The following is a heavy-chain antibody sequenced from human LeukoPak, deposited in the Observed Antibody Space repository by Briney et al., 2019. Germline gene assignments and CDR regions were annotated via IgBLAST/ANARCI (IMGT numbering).Heavy chain of an antibody. CDR1: GGTFSSYA. J-gene: IGHJ4*02. CDR3: ARDGAIAVAGESFDY. Sequence: ASVKVSCKASGGTFSSYAISWVRQAPGQGLEWMGIINPSGGSTSYAQKLQGRVTMTRDTSTSTVYMELSSLRSEDTAVYFCARDGAIAVAGESFDYWGQGTLVTVSS. D-gene: IGHD6-19*01. CDR2: INPSGGST. V-gene: IGHV1-46*01.